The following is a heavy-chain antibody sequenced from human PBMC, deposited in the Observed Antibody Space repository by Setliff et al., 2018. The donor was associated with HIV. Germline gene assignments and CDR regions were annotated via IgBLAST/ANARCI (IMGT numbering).Heavy chain of an antibody. CDR2: IKSKTDGGTT. CDR3: TTMAVAIWAYFDS. CDR1: GFSFSNAW. D-gene: IGHD2-21*01. Sequence: GGSLRLSCAASGFSFSNAWMSWVRQAPGKGVEWVGRIKSKTDGGTTDYAAPVKGRFSISRDDSKNTLFLQMNSLKTEDTAVYYCTTMAVAIWAYFDSWGQGTLVTVSS. J-gene: IGHJ4*02. V-gene: IGHV3-15*01.